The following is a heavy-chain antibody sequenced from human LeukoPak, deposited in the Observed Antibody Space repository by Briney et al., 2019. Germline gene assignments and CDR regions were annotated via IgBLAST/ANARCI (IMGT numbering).Heavy chain of an antibody. CDR3: AGEAMGWVAFDI. D-gene: IGHD5-18*01. V-gene: IGHV4-34*01. Sequence: SETLSLTCAVYGGSFSGYYWSWIRQPPGKGVEWIGEINHSGSTNYNPSLKSRVTISVDTSKNQFSLKLSSVTAADTAVYYCAGEAMGWVAFDIWGQGTMVTVSS. CDR1: GGSFSGYY. J-gene: IGHJ3*02. CDR2: INHSGST.